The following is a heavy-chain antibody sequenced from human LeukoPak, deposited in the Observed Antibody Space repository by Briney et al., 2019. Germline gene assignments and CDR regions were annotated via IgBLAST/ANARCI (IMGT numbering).Heavy chain of an antibody. CDR2: ISSGSNSI. V-gene: IGHV3-48*02. D-gene: IGHD2-15*01. CDR1: GFTFKNHG. CDR3: ARPRFCSGGSCYLSD. Sequence: GRSLRLSCEASGFTFKNHGMHWVRQAPGKGLEWVSYISSGSNSIYYADSVKGRFTISRDNAKNSLYLQMNSLRDEDTAVYYCARPRFCSGGSCYLSDWGQGTLVTVSS. J-gene: IGHJ4*02.